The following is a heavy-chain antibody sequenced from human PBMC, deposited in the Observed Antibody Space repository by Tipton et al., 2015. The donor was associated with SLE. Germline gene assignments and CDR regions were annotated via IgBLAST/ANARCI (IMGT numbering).Heavy chain of an antibody. CDR1: GGSFSGYN. J-gene: IGHJ6*02. D-gene: IGHD2-21*02. Sequence: TLSLTCAVNGGSFSGYNWNWIRQPPGQGLEWIGEINHSGSTNYNPSLKSRVTISVDTSKNQFSLKLSSVTAADTAVYYCARGMVTWRGAIVGVDVWGQGTTVNVSS. CDR2: INHSGST. V-gene: IGHV4-34*01. CDR3: ARGMVTWRGAIVGVDV.